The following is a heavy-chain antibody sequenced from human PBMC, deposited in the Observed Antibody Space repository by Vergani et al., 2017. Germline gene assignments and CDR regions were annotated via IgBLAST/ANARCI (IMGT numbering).Heavy chain of an antibody. Sequence: EVQLVESGGGLVQPGGSLRLSCAASGFTFSSYDMHWVRQATGKGLEWVSAIGTAGDTYYPGSVKGRFTISRENAKNTLYLQMNSLRAEDTAVYYCAKVFEQDIAAAGPFDYWGQGTLVTVSS. D-gene: IGHD6-13*01. CDR2: IGTAGDT. V-gene: IGHV3-13*04. J-gene: IGHJ4*02. CDR1: GFTFSSYD. CDR3: AKVFEQDIAAAGPFDY.